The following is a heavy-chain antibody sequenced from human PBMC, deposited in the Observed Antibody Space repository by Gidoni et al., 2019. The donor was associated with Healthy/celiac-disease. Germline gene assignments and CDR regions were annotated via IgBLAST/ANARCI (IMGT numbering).Heavy chain of an antibody. V-gene: IGHV1-2*02. CDR2: INPNSGGT. D-gene: IGHD2-15*01. CDR3: ARDKPAPYCSGGSCYFY. Sequence: QVQLVQSGAEVKKPGASVKVSCKASGSTFTGHYMHWVRQAPGQGLEWMGWINPNSGGTNYAQKFQGRVTMTRDTSISTAYMELSRLRSDDTAVYYCARDKPAPYCSGGSCYFYWGQGTLVTVSS. CDR1: GSTFTGHY. J-gene: IGHJ4*02.